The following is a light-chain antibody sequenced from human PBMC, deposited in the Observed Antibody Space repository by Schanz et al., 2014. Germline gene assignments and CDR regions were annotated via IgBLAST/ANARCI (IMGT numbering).Light chain of an antibody. CDR2: AAS. CDR3: LQYNGYPRT. V-gene: IGKV1-5*01. Sequence: IQMTQSPSTLSASVGDRVTLTCRASQSISSNLAWYQQKPGKAPKLLISAASTLQSGVPSRFSGSGSGTDFTLAISSLQPEDFATYYCLQYNGYPRTFGQGTKLEIK. CDR1: QSISSN. J-gene: IGKJ2*01.